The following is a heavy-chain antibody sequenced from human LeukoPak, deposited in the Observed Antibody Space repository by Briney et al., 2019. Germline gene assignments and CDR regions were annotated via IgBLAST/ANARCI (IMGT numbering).Heavy chain of an antibody. CDR3: AKMVTVDY. CDR2: ISSSSSYI. CDR1: GFTFSSYS. J-gene: IGHJ4*02. Sequence: PGGSLRLSCAASGFTFSSYSMNWVRQAPGKGLEWVSSISSSSSYIYYADSVKGRFTISRDNSKNTLYLQMNSLRAEDTAVYYCAKMVTVDYWGQGTLVTVSS. V-gene: IGHV3-21*04. D-gene: IGHD2-21*02.